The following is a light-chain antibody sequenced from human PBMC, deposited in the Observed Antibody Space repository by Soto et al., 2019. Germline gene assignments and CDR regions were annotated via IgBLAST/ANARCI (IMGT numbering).Light chain of an antibody. Sequence: QSALSQPPSASGSPGRSFAISSPGTTSDVGGYNYVSWYQQHPGKAPKLMIYEVNKRPSGVPDRFSGSKSGNTASLTVSGLQAEDEAAYYCSSYAGSSNVFGTGTKVTVL. CDR2: EVN. CDR1: TSDVGGYNY. CDR3: SSYAGSSNV. J-gene: IGLJ1*01. V-gene: IGLV2-8*01.